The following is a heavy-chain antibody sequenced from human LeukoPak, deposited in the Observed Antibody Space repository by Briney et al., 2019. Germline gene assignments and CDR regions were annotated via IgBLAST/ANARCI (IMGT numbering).Heavy chain of an antibody. CDR2: ISSSSSTI. D-gene: IGHD1-26*01. Sequence: GGSLRLSCAASGFTFNSYSMNWVRQAPGKGLEWVSYISSSSSTIYYADSVKGRFTISRDNAKNSLYLQMNSLRAEDTAVYYCARLGVGAKDYWGQGTLVTVSS. CDR3: ARLGVGAKDY. V-gene: IGHV3-48*04. CDR1: GFTFNSYS. J-gene: IGHJ4*02.